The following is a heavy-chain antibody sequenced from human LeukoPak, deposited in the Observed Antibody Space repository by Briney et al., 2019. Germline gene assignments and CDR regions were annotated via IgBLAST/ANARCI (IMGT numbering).Heavy chain of an antibody. CDR3: AKDTSIGRYCTNGVCSPFDY. Sequence: HPGGSLRLSCAVSGFTFSSYAMSWVRQPAGKGQAWVSAISDTGATTYHPASVKGRFTISRYNSRTTLYLQMNSMRAEDTALYYCAKDTSIGRYCTNGVCSPFDYWGQGTLVTVSS. J-gene: IGHJ4*02. V-gene: IGHV3-23*01. CDR1: GFTFSSYA. D-gene: IGHD2-8*01. CDR2: ISDTGATT.